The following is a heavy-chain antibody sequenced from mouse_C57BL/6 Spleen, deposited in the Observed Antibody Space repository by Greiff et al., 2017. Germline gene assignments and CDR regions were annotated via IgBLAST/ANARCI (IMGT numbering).Heavy chain of an antibody. J-gene: IGHJ1*03. D-gene: IGHD2-4*01. CDR2: INPYTGDT. CDR3: ERWGRDYEGYFDV. Sequence: VQLQQSGPELVKPGASVKISCKASGYSFTGYFMNWVKQSPGQSLEWIGRINPYTGDTFYNQKFKGKATLTVDKSSSTAHMELLSLTSEDFAVYDGERWGRDYEGYFDVWGTGTTVTVSS. V-gene: IGHV1-37*01. CDR1: GYSFTGYF.